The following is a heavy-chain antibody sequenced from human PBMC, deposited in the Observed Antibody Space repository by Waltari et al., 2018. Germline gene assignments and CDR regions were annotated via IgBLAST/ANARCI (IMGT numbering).Heavy chain of an antibody. CDR2: SYYSGST. CDR3: ARLKRFLFDY. V-gene: IGHV4-39*01. Sequence: QLQLQESGPGLVKPSETLSLTCTVPGGSISSSSYYWGWIRQPPGKGLEWIGSSYYSGSTYYNPSLNSRVTISVDTSKNQFSLKLSSVTAADTAVYYCARLKRFLFDYWGQGTLVTVSS. J-gene: IGHJ4*02. CDR1: GGSISSSSYY. D-gene: IGHD3-3*01.